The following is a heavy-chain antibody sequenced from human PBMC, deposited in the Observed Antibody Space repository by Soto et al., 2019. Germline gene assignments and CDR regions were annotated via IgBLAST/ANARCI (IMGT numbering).Heavy chain of an antibody. J-gene: IGHJ4*02. CDR1: GGSISSGGYY. V-gene: IGHV4-31*03. D-gene: IGHD3-10*01. Sequence: SETLSLTCTVSGGSISSGGYYWTWIRQHPGKGLEWIGYIYYSGSTYYNPSLKSRIIISVDTSKNQFSLNLSSVTAADTAIYYCARYYGSGSSVDYWGQGTLVTVSS. CDR2: IYYSGST. CDR3: ARYYGSGSSVDY.